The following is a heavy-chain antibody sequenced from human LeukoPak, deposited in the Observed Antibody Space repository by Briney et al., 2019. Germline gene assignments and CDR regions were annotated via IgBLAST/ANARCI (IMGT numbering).Heavy chain of an antibody. CDR2: IYHSGST. Sequence: PSETLSLTCTVSGYSISSGYYWGWIRQPPGKGLEWIGSIYHSGSTYYNPSLKSRVTISVDTSKNHFSLKLSSVTAADTAVYYCARGRVDAIVVVVAATEHWFDPWGQGTLVTVSS. V-gene: IGHV4-38-2*02. J-gene: IGHJ5*02. CDR1: GYSISSGYY. D-gene: IGHD2-15*01. CDR3: ARGRVDAIVVVVAATEHWFDP.